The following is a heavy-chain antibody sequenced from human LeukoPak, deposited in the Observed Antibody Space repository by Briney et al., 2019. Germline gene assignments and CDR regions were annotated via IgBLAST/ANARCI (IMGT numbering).Heavy chain of an antibody. V-gene: IGHV6-1*01. CDR1: GDSVSSNSAA. CDR2: TYYRSNWFN. CDR3: AKNYGDSNWFDP. J-gene: IGHJ5*02. Sequence: LSQTLPLTCAISGDSVSSNSAAWNWTRQSPSRGLEWLGRTYYRSNWFNDFALSVKSRITINPDTSKNQFSLQLNSVTPEDTAVYYCAKNYGDSNWFDPRGQGTLVTVSS. D-gene: IGHD4-17*01.